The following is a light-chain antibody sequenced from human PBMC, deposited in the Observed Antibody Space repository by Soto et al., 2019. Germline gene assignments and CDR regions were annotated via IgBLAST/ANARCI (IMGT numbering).Light chain of an antibody. V-gene: IGKV1-5*01. CDR1: QSISSW. Sequence: DIQMTQSPSTLSGSVGDRVTITCRASQSISSWLAWYQQKPGKAPRLLIYDASSLASGVPSRFSGSGSGTEFTLTISSLQPDDFATYYCQQYNSYSRTTFGQGTKVDIK. J-gene: IGKJ2*01. CDR3: QQYNSYSRTT. CDR2: DAS.